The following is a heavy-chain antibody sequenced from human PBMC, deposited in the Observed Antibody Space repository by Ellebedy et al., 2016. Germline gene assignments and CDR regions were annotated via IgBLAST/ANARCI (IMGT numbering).Heavy chain of an antibody. Sequence: GGSLRLXCVASGFSITTYGMNWVRQAPGKGLAWVSGVNKDGDSTYYAESVKGRFTISRDISKNTLYLQMNSLRVDDTAIYYCAPRGHYGDPLPWGQGTLVTVSS. V-gene: IGHV3-23*03. CDR1: GFSITTYG. CDR2: VNKDGDST. CDR3: APRGHYGDPLP. J-gene: IGHJ5*02. D-gene: IGHD4-17*01.